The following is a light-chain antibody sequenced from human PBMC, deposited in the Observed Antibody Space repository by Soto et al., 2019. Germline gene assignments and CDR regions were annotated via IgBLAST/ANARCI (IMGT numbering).Light chain of an antibody. V-gene: IGKV1-5*01. J-gene: IGKJ1*01. CDR1: QSITNW. CDR2: YAS. CDR3: QQYNNYSPT. Sequence: DIQMTQSPSTLSAYVGDRVTITCRASQSITNWVAWYQQKPGKAPKLLIYYASNLESGVPSRLSCGGSGTDFTLTVSSLQPDDFATYYCQQYNNYSPTFGQGTKVEV.